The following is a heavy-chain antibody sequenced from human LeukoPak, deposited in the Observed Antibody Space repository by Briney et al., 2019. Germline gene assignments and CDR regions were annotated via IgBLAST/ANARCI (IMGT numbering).Heavy chain of an antibody. Sequence: GRSLRLPCAASGFTFSSYGMHWVRQAPGKGLEWVAVIWYGGSNKYYADSVKGRFTISRDNSKNTLYLQVNSLRAEDTAVYYCAKDGRIAVAGPTFFDYWGQGTLVTVSS. V-gene: IGHV3-30*18. D-gene: IGHD6-19*01. CDR2: IWYGGSNK. CDR3: AKDGRIAVAGPTFFDY. CDR1: GFTFSSYG. J-gene: IGHJ4*02.